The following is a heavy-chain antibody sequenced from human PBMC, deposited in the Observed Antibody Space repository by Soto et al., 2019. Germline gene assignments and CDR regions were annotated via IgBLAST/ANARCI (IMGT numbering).Heavy chain of an antibody. CDR1: GGTFSSYA. D-gene: IGHD3-22*01. J-gene: IGHJ4*02. CDR2: IIPIFGTA. V-gene: IGHV1-69*12. Sequence: QVQLVQSGAEVKKPGSSVKVSCKASGGTFSSYAISWVRQAPGQGLEWMGGIIPIFGTANYAQKFQGRVTITADXXTXTXXMELSSLRSEDTAVYYCATEGAAYYDSSGPRPFDYWGQGTLVTVSS. CDR3: ATEGAAYYDSSGPRPFDY.